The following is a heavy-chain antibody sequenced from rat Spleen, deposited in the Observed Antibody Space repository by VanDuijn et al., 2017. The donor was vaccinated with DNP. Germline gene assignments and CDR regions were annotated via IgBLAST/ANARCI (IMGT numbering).Heavy chain of an antibody. CDR3: ARGGYNFDY. V-gene: IGHV5-17*01. D-gene: IGHD1-11*01. CDR1: GFTFSDYA. CDR2: IIYDVSST. J-gene: IGHJ2*01. Sequence: EVQLVESGGGLVQPGRSLKFSCAASGFTFSDYAMAWVRQAPKKGLEWVATIIYDVSSTYYRDSVKGRFTISRDNAKSTLYLQMDSLRSEDTATYYCARGGYNFDYWGQGVMVTVSS.